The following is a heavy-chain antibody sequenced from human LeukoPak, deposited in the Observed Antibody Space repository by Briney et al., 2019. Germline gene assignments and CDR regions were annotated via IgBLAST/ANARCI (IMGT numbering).Heavy chain of an antibody. V-gene: IGHV4-38-2*02. J-gene: IGHJ4*02. CDR1: GYSISSGYY. CDR3: ARTYYYDSSGRPFDY. Sequence: SETLSLSCTVSGYSISSGYYWGWIRQPPGKGLEWIGSIYHSGSTYYNPSPKSRVTISVDTSKNQFSLKLSSVTAADTAVYYCARTYYYDSSGRPFDYWGQGTLVTVSS. CDR2: IYHSGST. D-gene: IGHD3-22*01.